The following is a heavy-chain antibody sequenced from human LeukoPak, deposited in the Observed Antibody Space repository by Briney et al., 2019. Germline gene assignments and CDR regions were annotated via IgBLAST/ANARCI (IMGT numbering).Heavy chain of an antibody. D-gene: IGHD3-9*01. CDR3: AKGIGHAAILTGSDAFDI. J-gene: IGHJ3*02. CDR2: ISGSGGSA. CDR1: GFTFSSYA. V-gene: IGHV3-23*01. Sequence: GGSLRLSCAASGFTFSSYAMSWVHQAPGKGLEWVSGISGSGGSAYYADSVEGRFTISRDNSKNTLSLQMNSLRAEDTAVYYCAKGIGHAAILTGSDAFDIRGQGTMVTVSS.